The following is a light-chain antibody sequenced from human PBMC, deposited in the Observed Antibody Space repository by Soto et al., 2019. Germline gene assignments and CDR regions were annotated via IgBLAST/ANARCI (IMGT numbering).Light chain of an antibody. CDR1: QSVSNN. CDR3: QQYSVWPLT. CDR2: GAS. V-gene: IGKV3D-15*01. Sequence: EIVLTQSPATLSVSPGERAALSCRASQSVSNNLAWYQQKPGQPPRXLIFGASTRATGIPARFSGSGSEAELAITINTLQSEDCEVYDGQQYSVWPLTFGGGTKVDIK. J-gene: IGKJ4*01.